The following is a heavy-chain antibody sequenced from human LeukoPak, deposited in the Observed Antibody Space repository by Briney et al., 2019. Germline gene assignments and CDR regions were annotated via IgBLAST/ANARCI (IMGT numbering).Heavy chain of an antibody. CDR2: ISGGGGST. V-gene: IGHV3-23*01. D-gene: IGHD3-10*01. CDR1: GFTFSSYG. Sequence: PGGSLRLSCAASGFTFSSYGMSWVRQAPGKGLEWVSAISGGGGSTYYADSVRGRFTISRDNSKNTLYLQRNSLRAEDTAVYYCAKEVYGSGTFDPWGQGTLVTVSS. J-gene: IGHJ5*02. CDR3: AKEVYGSGTFDP.